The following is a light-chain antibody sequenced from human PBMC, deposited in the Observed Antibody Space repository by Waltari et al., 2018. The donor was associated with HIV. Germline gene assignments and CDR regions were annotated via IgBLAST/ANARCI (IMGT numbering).Light chain of an antibody. V-gene: IGLV2-14*03. J-gene: IGLJ3*02. Sequence: QSALTQPASVSGSPGQSLTISCTGTSSDLGDYDYVSWYQQHPGKAPTLIIYNVGNRPSGWSSRFSGSKSGNSASLTISGLQAEDEAFYYCSSYTNTNSLAFGGGTKVTVL. CDR1: SSDLGDYDY. CDR3: SSYTNTNSLA. CDR2: NVG.